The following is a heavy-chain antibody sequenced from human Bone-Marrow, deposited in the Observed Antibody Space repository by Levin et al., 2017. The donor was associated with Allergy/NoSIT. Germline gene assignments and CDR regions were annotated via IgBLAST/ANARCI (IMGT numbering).Heavy chain of an antibody. D-gene: IGHD4-11*01. J-gene: IGHJ4*02. CDR1: GFTIDDYA. CDR3: AKGFYSNYLDY. CDR2: ISRKSGTI. V-gene: IGHV3-9*01. Sequence: PGGSLRLSCAVSGFTIDDYAMYWVRQAPGKGLEWVSGISRKSGTIGYADSVKGRFTISRDNAKNSLYLQMNSLRAEDTALYYCAKGFYSNYLDYWGLGTLVTVSS.